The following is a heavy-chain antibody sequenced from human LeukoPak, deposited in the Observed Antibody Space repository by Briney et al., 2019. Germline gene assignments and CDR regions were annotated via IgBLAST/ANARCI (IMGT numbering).Heavy chain of an antibody. CDR3: ARDPLRYFDWLLHYYYYGMDV. J-gene: IGHJ6*02. Sequence: PGRSLRLSCAASGFTFSSYAMHWVRQAPGKGLEWVAVISYDGSNKYYADSVKGRFTISRDNSKNTLYLQMNSLRAEDTAVYYCARDPLRYFDWLLHYYYYGMDVWGQGTTVTVSS. CDR1: GFTFSSYA. CDR2: ISYDGSNK. D-gene: IGHD3-9*01. V-gene: IGHV3-30*04.